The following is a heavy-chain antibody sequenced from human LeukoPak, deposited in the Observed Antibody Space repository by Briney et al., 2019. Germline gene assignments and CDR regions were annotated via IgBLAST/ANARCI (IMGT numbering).Heavy chain of an antibody. CDR1: GFTFSSYA. J-gene: IGHJ4*02. V-gene: IGHV3-23*01. CDR2: IFGSDDKT. D-gene: IGHD2-15*01. Sequence: PGGSLRLSCAASGFTFSSYALSWVRQAPGKGLEWVSVIFGSDDKTYYADSVKGRFTVSRDNSKNTLYLQMNSLRAEDTAVYYCAKAQFATCYSGSDYWGQGTLVTVSS. CDR3: AKAQFATCYSGSDY.